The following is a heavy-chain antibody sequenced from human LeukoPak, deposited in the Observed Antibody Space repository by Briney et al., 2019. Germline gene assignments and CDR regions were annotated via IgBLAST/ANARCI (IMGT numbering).Heavy chain of an antibody. J-gene: IGHJ4*02. CDR2: KTYSGIT. D-gene: IGHD1-26*01. Sequence: PSETLSLTCSVSGGSISAYYWNWIRQPPGKGLEWIGYKTYSGITNYSPSLKSRITISIDTSKNQFSLKLSSVTAADTAVYYCARSGDSHVYYFDYWGQGTPVTVSS. CDR1: GGSISAYY. V-gene: IGHV4-59*08. CDR3: ARSGDSHVYYFDY.